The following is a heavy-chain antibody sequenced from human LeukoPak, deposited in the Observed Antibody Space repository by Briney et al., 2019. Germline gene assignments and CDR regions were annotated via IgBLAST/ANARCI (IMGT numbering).Heavy chain of an antibody. CDR3: ASLYSGNYYWYFDY. V-gene: IGHV4-59*01. CDR1: GGSISSYY. D-gene: IGHD1-26*01. CDR2: IYFSGST. Sequence: SETLSLTSTVSGGSISSYYWSWIRQPPGKGLEWIGYIYFSGSTNYNPSLKSRVTISVDTSKNQFSLKLSPVTAADTAVYYCASLYSGNYYWYFDYWGQGTLVTVSS. J-gene: IGHJ4*02.